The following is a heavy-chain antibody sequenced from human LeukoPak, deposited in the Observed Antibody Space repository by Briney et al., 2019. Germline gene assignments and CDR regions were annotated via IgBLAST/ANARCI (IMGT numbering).Heavy chain of an antibody. V-gene: IGHV3-30*18. CDR1: GFTFSSYG. Sequence: GGSLRLSCAASGFTFSSYGMHWVRQAPGKGLEWVAVISYDGSNKYYADSVKGRFTISRDNSKNTLYLQMNSLRAEDTAVYYWAKDREKSAYYDCWSGYPTDVWGQGTTVTVSS. CDR2: ISYDGSNK. CDR3: AKDREKSAYYDCWSGYPTDV. D-gene: IGHD3-3*01. J-gene: IGHJ6*02.